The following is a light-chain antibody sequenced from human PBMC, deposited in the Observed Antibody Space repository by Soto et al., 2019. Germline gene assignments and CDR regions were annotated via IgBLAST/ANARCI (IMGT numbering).Light chain of an antibody. J-gene: IGKJ2*01. CDR3: QQYYSAPYT. CDR1: QSVLYNSNNNTY. V-gene: IGKV4-1*01. CDR2: WAF. Sequence: DIVMTQSPDSLAVSLGERAAINCKSSQSVLYNSNNNTYLAWYQQKPGQPPKLLMYWAFARESGVPERFSGSGSGKDFTLTISSLQAEDVAVYYCQQYYSAPYTFGQGTKLEIK.